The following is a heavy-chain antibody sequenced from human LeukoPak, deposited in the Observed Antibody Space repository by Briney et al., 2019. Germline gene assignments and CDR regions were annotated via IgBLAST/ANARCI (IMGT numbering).Heavy chain of an antibody. J-gene: IGHJ4*02. CDR2: MNPNSGNT. CDR3: ARGRKGSYDYIWGSYRYDYFDY. CDR1: VYTSTSYD. D-gene: IGHD3-16*02. Sequence: ASVKVSCQASVYTSTSYDIHWVRQATAQGLAWMGWMNPNSGNTGYAQKFQGRVTMTRNTSISTAYMELSSLRSEDTAVYYCARGRKGSYDYIWGSYRYDYFDYWGQGTLVTVSS. V-gene: IGHV1-8*01.